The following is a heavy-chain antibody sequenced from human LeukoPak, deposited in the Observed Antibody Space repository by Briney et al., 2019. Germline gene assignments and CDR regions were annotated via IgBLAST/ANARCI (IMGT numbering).Heavy chain of an antibody. CDR2: INPNSGGT. Sequence: ASVKVSCKASGYTFTGYYMHWVRQAPGQGLEWMGWINPNSGGTNYAQKFQGRVTMTRDTSISTAYMELSRLRSDDTAVYYCARDGLGYDYVWGSYRYKGGDYWGQGTLVTVSS. J-gene: IGHJ4*02. D-gene: IGHD3-16*02. V-gene: IGHV1-2*02. CDR3: ARDGLGYDYVWGSYRYKGGDY. CDR1: GYTFTGYY.